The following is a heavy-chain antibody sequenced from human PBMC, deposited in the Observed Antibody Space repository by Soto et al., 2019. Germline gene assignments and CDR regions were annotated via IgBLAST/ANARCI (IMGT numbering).Heavy chain of an antibody. CDR3: ARETGENWTYEAH. J-gene: IGHJ1*01. CDR2: ITINGNT. Sequence: SETLSLTCRVSGAYISGFSWSWIRHPAGKGLEWIGRITINGNTQKNPSFKSRVTMSIDTSRNHFSLNLQSATAADTALYYCARETGENWTYEAHWGPGTLVTVSS. V-gene: IGHV4-4*07. CDR1: GAYISGFS. D-gene: IGHD1-7*01.